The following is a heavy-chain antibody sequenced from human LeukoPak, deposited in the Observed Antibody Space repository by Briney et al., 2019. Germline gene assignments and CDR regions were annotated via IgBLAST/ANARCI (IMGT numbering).Heavy chain of an antibody. CDR3: VRGTAFDS. V-gene: IGHV4-39*07. Sequence: SETLSLTCTVSGGSISSSSYYWGWIRQPPGKGLEWIGSIYYSGSTYYNPSLKSRVTISVDTSKNQFSLKLSSVTPEDTAVYYCVRGTAFDSWGLGTLVTVSS. D-gene: IGHD1-1*01. CDR2: IYYSGST. J-gene: IGHJ5*01. CDR1: GGSISSSSYY.